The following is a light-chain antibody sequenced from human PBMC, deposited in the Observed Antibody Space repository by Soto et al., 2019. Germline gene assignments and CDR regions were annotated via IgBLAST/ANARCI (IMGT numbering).Light chain of an antibody. V-gene: IGKV2-28*01. CDR1: QSLLHSNGYNY. CDR2: LGS. CDR3: MQGIQLPPYT. J-gene: IGKJ2*01. Sequence: DIVMTQSPLSLPVTPGEPASISCRSSQSLLHSNGYNYLDWYLQKPGQSPQLLIYLGSNRTSGVPDRFSGSGSGTDFTLKISRVEAEDVGLYYCMQGIQLPPYTFGQGTKLEIK.